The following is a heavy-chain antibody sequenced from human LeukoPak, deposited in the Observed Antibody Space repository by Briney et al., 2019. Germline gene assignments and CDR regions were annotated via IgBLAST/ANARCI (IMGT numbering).Heavy chain of an antibody. CDR2: IYYSGST. D-gene: IGHD2-15*01. CDR1: GGSITSSSYY. V-gene: IGHV4-39*01. CDR3: ARQDCSGDSCYFDY. J-gene: IGHJ4*02. Sequence: PSETLSLTCTVSGGSITSSSYYWGWIRQPPGKGLEWIGSIYYSGSTNYNPSLKSRVTISVDTSKNQFSLKLSPVTAADTAVYYCARQDCSGDSCYFDYWGQGTLVTVSS.